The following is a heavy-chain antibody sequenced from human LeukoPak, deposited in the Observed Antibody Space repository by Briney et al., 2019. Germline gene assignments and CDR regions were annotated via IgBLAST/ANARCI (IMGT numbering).Heavy chain of an antibody. CDR1: GYTFTNYD. Sequence: ASVKVSCKTSGYTFTNYDIYWVRQAPGRGLECMGWISGYNGDTSYAQILQGRFTVTTDTSTSTAYMELRSLTYDDTAVYYCARAGYCGDGGCRGGSAFDVWGQGTMVTVSS. V-gene: IGHV1-18*01. D-gene: IGHD2-15*01. CDR2: ISGYNGDT. CDR3: ARAGYCGDGGCRGGSAFDV. J-gene: IGHJ3*01.